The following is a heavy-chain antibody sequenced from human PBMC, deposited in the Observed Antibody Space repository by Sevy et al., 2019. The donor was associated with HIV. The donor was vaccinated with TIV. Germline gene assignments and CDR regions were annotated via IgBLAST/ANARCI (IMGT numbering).Heavy chain of an antibody. D-gene: IGHD3-22*01. J-gene: IGHJ4*02. Sequence: ASVKVSCKASGYTFTGYYMHWVRQAPGLGLEWKGWINPNSGGTKYAQKFQGRVTMTRDTSISTAYMELSRLKSDDTAVYYCTRGPSGFSGSDLAYWGQGTLVTVSS. CDR1: GYTFTGYY. V-gene: IGHV1-2*02. CDR3: TRGPSGFSGSDLAY. CDR2: INPNSGGT.